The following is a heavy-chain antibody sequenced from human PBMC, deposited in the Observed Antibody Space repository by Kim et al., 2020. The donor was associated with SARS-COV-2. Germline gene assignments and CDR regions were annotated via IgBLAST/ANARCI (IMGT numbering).Heavy chain of an antibody. CDR3: AREVDTAMAIDY. J-gene: IGHJ4*02. D-gene: IGHD5-18*01. V-gene: IGHV1-46*01. Sequence: SYAQKFQGRVTMTRDTSTSTVYMELSSLRSEDTAVYYCAREVDTAMAIDYWGQGTLVTVSS.